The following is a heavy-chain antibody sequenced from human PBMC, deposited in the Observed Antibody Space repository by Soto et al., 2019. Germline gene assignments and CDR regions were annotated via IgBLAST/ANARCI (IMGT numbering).Heavy chain of an antibody. Sequence: PSETLSLTCIVSGESISSSSYYWGWIRQPPGKGLEWIGSMYYSGRTYYNPSFKSRVTISIHTSKNQFSLKLSSVTATDTAVYYCARQRTTVVTQAYFDHGCQGALVTVSS. CDR3: ARQRTTVVTQAYFDH. CDR2: MYYSGRT. CDR1: GESISSSSYY. V-gene: IGHV4-39*01. J-gene: IGHJ4*02. D-gene: IGHD2-21*02.